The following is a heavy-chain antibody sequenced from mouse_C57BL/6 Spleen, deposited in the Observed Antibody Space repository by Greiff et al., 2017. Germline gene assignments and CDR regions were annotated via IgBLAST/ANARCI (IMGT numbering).Heavy chain of an antibody. V-gene: IGHV5-6*01. J-gene: IGHJ1*03. CDR1: GFTFSSYG. Sequence: EVQRVESGGDLVKPGGSLKLSCAASGFTFSSYGMSWVRQTPDKRLEWVATISSGGSYTYYPDSVKGRFTISRDNAKNTLYLQMSSLKTEDTAMYYCARPYSRYFDVWGTGTTVTVSS. D-gene: IGHD2-12*01. CDR2: ISSGGSYT. CDR3: ARPYSRYFDV.